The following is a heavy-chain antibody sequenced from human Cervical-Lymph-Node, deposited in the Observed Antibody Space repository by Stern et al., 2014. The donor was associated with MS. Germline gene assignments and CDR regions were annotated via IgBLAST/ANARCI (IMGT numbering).Heavy chain of an antibody. J-gene: IGHJ4*02. CDR2: IGQDGSLT. CDR1: GFTFSSYF. D-gene: IGHD2-21*01. Sequence: EVQLVESGGGLVQPGGSLRLSWAASGFTFSSYFMGWVRPAPGKGLEWVANIGQDGSLTYYVGSVEGRITISIAHAKNSLFLQMNSPRSEDTSIYYCVRYRRGSDYYFDYWGQGTLVTVSS. V-gene: IGHV3-7*01. CDR3: VRYRRGSDYYFDY.